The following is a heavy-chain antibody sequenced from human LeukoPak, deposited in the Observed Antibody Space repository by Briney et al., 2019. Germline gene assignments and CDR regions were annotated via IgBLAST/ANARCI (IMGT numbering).Heavy chain of an antibody. V-gene: IGHV4-59*08. Sequence: SEALSLTCTVSGGSISSYYWSWIRQPPGKGLEWIGYIYYSGSTNYNPSLKSRVTISVGTSKNQFSLKLSSVTAADTAVYYCARSWASMIVFDWGQGTLVTVSS. CDR1: GGSISSYY. D-gene: IGHD3-22*01. CDR2: IYYSGST. J-gene: IGHJ4*02. CDR3: ARSWASMIVFD.